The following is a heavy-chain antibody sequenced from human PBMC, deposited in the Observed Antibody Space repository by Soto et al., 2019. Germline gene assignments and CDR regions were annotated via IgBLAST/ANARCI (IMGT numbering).Heavy chain of an antibody. CDR1: GASISSTTSDNW. V-gene: IGHV4-4*02. Sequence: QVHLQESGPGLVRPSGTLSLTCAVSGASISSTTSDNWWSWVRQPPGKGLEGIGEIYHSGTTNYNPSLKSLFTTSVDKSTKQFSLKLTAVTAADTAVYYCARMVAATLVDLWGQGTLVTVSS. D-gene: IGHD1-26*01. CDR2: IYHSGTT. CDR3: ARMVAATLVDL. J-gene: IGHJ5*02.